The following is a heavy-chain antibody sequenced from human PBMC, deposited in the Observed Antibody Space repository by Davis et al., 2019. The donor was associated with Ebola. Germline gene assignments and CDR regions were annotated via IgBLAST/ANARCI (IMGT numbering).Heavy chain of an antibody. J-gene: IGHJ4*02. CDR3: ARSRRLEEMDY. V-gene: IGHV1-2*04. D-gene: IGHD3-3*01. CDR1: GYTFTGYY. CDR2: INLHNGGT. Sequence: ASVKVSCKASGYTFTGYYMHWVRQAPGQGLESLGWINLHNGGTRYAPKFQGWVTMTRDTSIATAYMDLSRLTSNDTAVYYCARSRRLEEMDYWGQGTLVSVSS.